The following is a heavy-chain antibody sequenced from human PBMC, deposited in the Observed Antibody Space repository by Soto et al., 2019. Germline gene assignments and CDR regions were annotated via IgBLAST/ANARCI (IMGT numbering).Heavy chain of an antibody. Sequence: GGSLRLSCAASGFTFSSYAMHWVRQAPGKGLEWVAVISYDGGNKYYADSVKGRFTISRDNSKNTLYLQMNSLRAEDTAVYYCARVYNYMAVAGYFDYWGQGTLVTVSS. CDR1: GFTFSSYA. CDR2: ISYDGGNK. V-gene: IGHV3-30-3*01. CDR3: ARVYNYMAVAGYFDY. J-gene: IGHJ4*02. D-gene: IGHD6-19*01.